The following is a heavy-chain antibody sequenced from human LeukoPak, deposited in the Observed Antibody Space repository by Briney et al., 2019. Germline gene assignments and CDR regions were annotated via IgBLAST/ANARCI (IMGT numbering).Heavy chain of an antibody. CDR3: AKSGYNRFDY. CDR1: GFTFSSSA. D-gene: IGHD5-24*01. CDR2: ISGSDSST. J-gene: IGHJ4*02. Sequence: PGGSLRLSCAASGFTFSSSAMSWVRQAPGKGLEWVSTISGSDSSTHYAGSVKGRFTISRDNSKNTLYLQMNSLRADDTAVYYCAKSGYNRFDYWGQGTLVTVSS. V-gene: IGHV3-23*01.